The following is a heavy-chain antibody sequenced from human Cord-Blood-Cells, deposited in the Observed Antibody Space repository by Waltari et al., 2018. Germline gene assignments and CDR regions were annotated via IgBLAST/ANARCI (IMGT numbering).Heavy chain of an antibody. D-gene: IGHD3-3*01. CDR2: ISYEGSNK. CDR1: GFTFCRSS. Sequence: APLIESRVGVVQFRRFLRHSCAAPGFTFCRSSLHWVCEALGRGLEWVAVISYEGSNKYYADSVKGRFTISRDNSKNTLYLQMNSLRAEDTAVYYCAKVRVQNYDFWSGYRPLGYYGMDVWGQGTTVTVSS. CDR3: AKVRVQNYDFWSGYRPLGYYGMDV. J-gene: IGHJ6*02. V-gene: IGHV3-30*18.